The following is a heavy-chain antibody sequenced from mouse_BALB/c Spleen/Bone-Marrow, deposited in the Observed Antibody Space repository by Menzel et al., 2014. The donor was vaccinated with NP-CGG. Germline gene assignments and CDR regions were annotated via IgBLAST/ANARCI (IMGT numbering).Heavy chain of an antibody. V-gene: IGHV3-6*02. J-gene: IGHJ2*01. CDR1: GYSITSGYY. Sequence: VQLKESGPGLVKPSQSLSLTRSVTGYSITSGYYWNWIRPFPGNKLEWMGYISYDGSNNNNPSLKNRISITRDTSKNQFFLKLNSVTTEDTATDDCARDWDGYYFDYWGQGTTLTVSS. D-gene: IGHD2-3*01. CDR2: ISYDGSN. CDR3: ARDWDGYYFDY.